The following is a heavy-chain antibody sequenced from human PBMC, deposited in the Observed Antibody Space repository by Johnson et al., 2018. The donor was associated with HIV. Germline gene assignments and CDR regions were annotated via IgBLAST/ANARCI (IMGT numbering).Heavy chain of an antibody. J-gene: IGHJ3*02. CDR1: GFTFSSYA. D-gene: IGHD5-24*01. CDR3: ARRRRDGDAFDI. V-gene: IGHV3-30-3*01. Sequence: QVQLVESGGGVVQPGRSLRLSCAASGFTFSSYAMHWVRQAPGKGLEWVAVISYAGSNYSYADSVKGRFTISRDNSKNSLYLQMNSLRAEDTAVYDCARRRRDGDAFDIWGQGTMVTVSS. CDR2: ISYAGSNY.